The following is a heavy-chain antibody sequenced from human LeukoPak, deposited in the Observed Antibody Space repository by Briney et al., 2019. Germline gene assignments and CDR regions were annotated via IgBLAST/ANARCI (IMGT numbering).Heavy chain of an antibody. CDR3: ARGVGVYNYFDY. CDR1: GLTVSSNY. V-gene: IGHV3-66*01. D-gene: IGHD5/OR15-5a*01. CDR2: IYSGGST. J-gene: IGHJ4*02. Sequence: GGSLRLSCAASGLTVSSNYMSWVRQTPGKGLEWVSVIYSGGSTYYADSVKGRFTISRDNSQNTLYLQMNSLRAEDTAVYYCARGVGVYNYFDYWGQGTLVTVSS.